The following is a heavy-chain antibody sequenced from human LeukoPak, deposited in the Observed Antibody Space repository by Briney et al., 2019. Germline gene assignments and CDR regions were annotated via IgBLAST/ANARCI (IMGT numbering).Heavy chain of an antibody. CDR2: IIPIFGTA. CDR1: GYTFTSYD. V-gene: IGHV1-69*05. J-gene: IGHJ3*02. D-gene: IGHD6-19*01. Sequence: GASVKVSCKASGYTFTSYDINWVRQAPGQGLEWMGGIIPIFGTANYAQKFQGRVTITTDESTSTAYMELSSLRSEDTAVYYCARDRSSGPEPDAFDIWGQGTMVTVSS. CDR3: ARDRSSGPEPDAFDI.